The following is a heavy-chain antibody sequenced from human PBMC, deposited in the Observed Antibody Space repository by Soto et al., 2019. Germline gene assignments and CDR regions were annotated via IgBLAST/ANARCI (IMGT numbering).Heavy chain of an antibody. J-gene: IGHJ2*01. CDR3: ADGGHRDLHSYPTRRSSDL. CDR2: IVVGSGNT. V-gene: IGHV1-58*01. D-gene: IGHD6-25*01. Sequence: QWVRRARRQRLEWIGWIVVGSGNTNYAQKFQERVTITRDMSTSTAYMELSSLRSEDTAFFYCADGGHRDLHSYPTRRSSDL.